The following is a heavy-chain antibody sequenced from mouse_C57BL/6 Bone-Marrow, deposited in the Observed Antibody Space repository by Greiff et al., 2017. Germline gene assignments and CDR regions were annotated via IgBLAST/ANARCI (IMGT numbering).Heavy chain of an antibody. CDR3: ARNRHYYGSSYVDY. Sequence: QVQLKQSGPGLVAPSQSLSITCPVSGFSLTSYAISWVRQPPGKGLEWLGVIWTGGGTNYNSALKSRLSISKDNSKSQVFLKMNSLQTDDTARYYCARNRHYYGSSYVDYWGQGTSVTVSS. CDR1: GFSLTSYA. CDR2: IWTGGGT. J-gene: IGHJ4*01. D-gene: IGHD1-1*01. V-gene: IGHV2-9-1*01.